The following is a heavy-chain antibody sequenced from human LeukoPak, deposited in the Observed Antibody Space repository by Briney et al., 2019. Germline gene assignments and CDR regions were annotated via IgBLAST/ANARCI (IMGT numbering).Heavy chain of an antibody. CDR1: GGSISTYY. D-gene: IGHD2-15*01. V-gene: IGHV4-59*12. Sequence: SETLSLTCTVSGGSISTYYWSWLRQPPGEGLEWLGYIHSSANTNYNPSLKSRVTISVDTSKNQFSLKLSSVTAADTAVYYCARGRGIFVYWGQGTLVTVSS. J-gene: IGHJ4*02. CDR2: IHSSANT. CDR3: ARGRGIFVY.